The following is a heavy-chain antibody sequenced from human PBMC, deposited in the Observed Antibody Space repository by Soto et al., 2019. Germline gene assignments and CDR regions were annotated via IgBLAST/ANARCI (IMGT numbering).Heavy chain of an antibody. V-gene: IGHV3-30*18. D-gene: IGHD5-18*01. J-gene: IGHJ4*02. CDR1: GFTLSSYG. CDR3: AKGLSVIQEWIIDGH. CDR2: MSYDGNKK. Sequence: GGSLRLSCAVSGFTLSSYGIHWVRQAPGKGLEWVAFMSYDGNKKSYADSVKGRFTISRDNSKNTLYLEMDSLRAEDTAMYYCAKGLSVIQEWIIDGHWGQGTQVTVSS.